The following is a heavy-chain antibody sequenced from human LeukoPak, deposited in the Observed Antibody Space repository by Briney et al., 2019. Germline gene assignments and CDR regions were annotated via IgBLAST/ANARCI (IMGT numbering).Heavy chain of an antibody. D-gene: IGHD4-17*01. CDR2: LRYDGSNK. CDR1: GFTFSSYG. CDR3: AREQTFRYGDFDAFDI. J-gene: IGHJ3*02. V-gene: IGHV3-30*02. Sequence: GGSLRLSCAASGFTFSSYGMHWVRQAPGKGLEWVAFLRYDGSNKDYADSVKGRFTISRDNAKNTLYLQMNSLRAEDTAVYYCAREQTFRYGDFDAFDIWGQGTMVTVSS.